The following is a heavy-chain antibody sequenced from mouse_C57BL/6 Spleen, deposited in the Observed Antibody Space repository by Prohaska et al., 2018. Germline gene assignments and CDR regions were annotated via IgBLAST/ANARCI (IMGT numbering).Heavy chain of an antibody. V-gene: IGHV1-82*01. CDR3: AIYVTAVVSGFNV. D-gene: IGHD1-1*01. CDR2: IYPGDGDT. Sequence: SVKISCKASGYAFSSSWMNWVKQRPGKGLEWIGRIYPGDGDTNYNGKFKGKATLTADKSSSTAYMQLSSLTSEDSAVYFCAIYVTAVVSGFNVWGTGTTVTVSS. CDR1: GYAFSSSW. J-gene: IGHJ1*03.